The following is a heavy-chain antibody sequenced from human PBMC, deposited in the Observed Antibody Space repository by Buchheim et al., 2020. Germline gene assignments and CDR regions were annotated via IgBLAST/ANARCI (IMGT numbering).Heavy chain of an antibody. D-gene: IGHD3-9*01. CDR3: ARDGSDVLRYFDWFYYYYGMDV. J-gene: IGHJ6*02. Sequence: VQLVESGGGVVQPGRSLRLSCAASGFTFSSYAMHWVRQAPGKGLEWVAVISYDGSNKYYADSVKGRFTISRDNSKNTLYLQMNSLRAEDTAVYYCARDGSDVLRYFDWFYYYYGMDVWGQGTT. CDR2: ISYDGSNK. CDR1: GFTFSSYA. V-gene: IGHV3-30-3*01.